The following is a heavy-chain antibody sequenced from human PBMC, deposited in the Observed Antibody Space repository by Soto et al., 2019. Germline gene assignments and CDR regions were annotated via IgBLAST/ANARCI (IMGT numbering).Heavy chain of an antibody. Sequence: SETLSLTCTVSGGSISSDYWSWIRQSPGKGLEWIGYIYYSGITKYNPSLNSRVTISIDTSKNQFSLKLSSVTAADTAVYFCASLGFCSGGGCYSFDYWGQGSLVTVSS. CDR2: IYYSGIT. V-gene: IGHV4-59*01. CDR3: ASLGFCSGGGCYSFDY. J-gene: IGHJ4*02. CDR1: GGSISSDY. D-gene: IGHD2-15*01.